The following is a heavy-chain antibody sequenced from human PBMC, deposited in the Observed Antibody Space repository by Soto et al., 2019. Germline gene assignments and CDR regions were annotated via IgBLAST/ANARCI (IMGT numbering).Heavy chain of an antibody. D-gene: IGHD2-2*01. CDR3: AAARYCSSTSCYFRDYYYGMDV. CDR1: GFTFTSSA. Sequence: AASVKVSCKASGFTFTSSAVQWVRQARGQRLEWIGWIVVGSGNTNYAQKFQERVTITRDMSTSTAYMELSSLRSEDTAVYYCAAARYCSSTSCYFRDYYYGMDVWGQGTTVTVSS. J-gene: IGHJ6*02. V-gene: IGHV1-58*01. CDR2: IVVGSGNT.